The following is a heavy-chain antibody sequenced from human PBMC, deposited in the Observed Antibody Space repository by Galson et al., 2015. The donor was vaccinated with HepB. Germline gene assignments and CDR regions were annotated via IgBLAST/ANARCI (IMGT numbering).Heavy chain of an antibody. J-gene: IGHJ6*02. D-gene: IGHD6-13*01. CDR3: ARDGDPPLGAAAGTGDYYYYGMDV. CDR1: GFTFSSYA. V-gene: IGHV3-30*04. Sequence: SLRLSCATSGFTFSSYAMHWVRQAPGKGLEWVAVISYDGSNKYYADSVKGRFTISRDNSKNTLYLQMNSLRAEDTAVYYCARDGDPPLGAAAGTGDYYYYGMDVWGQGTTVTVSS. CDR2: ISYDGSNK.